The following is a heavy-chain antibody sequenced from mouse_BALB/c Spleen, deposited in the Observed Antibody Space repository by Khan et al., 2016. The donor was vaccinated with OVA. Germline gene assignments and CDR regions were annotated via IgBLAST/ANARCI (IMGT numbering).Heavy chain of an antibody. J-gene: IGHJ2*01. CDR1: GFTFSNYW. CDR2: IRLKSDDYVT. V-gene: IGHV6-6*02. CDR3: WILL. Sequence: QLEESGGGLVQPGGSMKLSCVASGFTFSNYWMNWVRQSPEKGLEWVAEIRLKSDDYVTHYAESVKGRFTISRDDSKSSFNLQMNNLKAEDTGIYYCWILLWGQGTTFTVSS.